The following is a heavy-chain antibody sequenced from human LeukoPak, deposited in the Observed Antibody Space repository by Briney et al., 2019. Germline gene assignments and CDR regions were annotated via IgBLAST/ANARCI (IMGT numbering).Heavy chain of an antibody. CDR2: IKEDGSEK. CDR1: GGSISSYY. Sequence: ASETLSLTCTVSGGSISSYYWSWIRHPAGKGLEWVANIKEDGSEKYYVDSVKGRFTISRDNAKNSVYLQMNSLRAEDTAVYYCARGRFNYDSTGYSSFYYWGQGTLVTVSS. CDR3: ARGRFNYDSTGYSSFYY. J-gene: IGHJ4*02. D-gene: IGHD3-22*01. V-gene: IGHV3-7*01.